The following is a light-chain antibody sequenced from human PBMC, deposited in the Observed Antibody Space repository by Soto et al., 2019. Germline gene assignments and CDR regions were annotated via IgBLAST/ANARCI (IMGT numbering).Light chain of an antibody. CDR3: QLQGRSPWT. CDR1: QSVSSSY. Sequence: ESVLPQAPRTLSMSPGERATLSCRASQSVSSSYLARYQQKPGQAPRLLIYGASSRATGIPDRFSGSGSGTDFTLTISRLESEDFAVYYCQLQGRSPWTFGLGTTV. V-gene: IGKV3-20*01. J-gene: IGKJ1*01. CDR2: GAS.